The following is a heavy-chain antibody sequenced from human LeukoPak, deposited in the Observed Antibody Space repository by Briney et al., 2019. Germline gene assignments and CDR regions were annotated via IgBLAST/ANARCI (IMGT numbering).Heavy chain of an antibody. CDR1: GFTFSSYY. Sequence: GGSLRLSCAASGFTFSSYYMNWVRQAPGKGLQWVSSISTSSIYIYYADSVKGRFTISRDNAKNSLYLQMNSLRAEDTAVYYCARESVYDSSGWGDYWGQGTLVTVSS. D-gene: IGHD3-22*01. J-gene: IGHJ4*02. V-gene: IGHV3-21*01. CDR3: ARESVYDSSGWGDY. CDR2: ISTSSIYI.